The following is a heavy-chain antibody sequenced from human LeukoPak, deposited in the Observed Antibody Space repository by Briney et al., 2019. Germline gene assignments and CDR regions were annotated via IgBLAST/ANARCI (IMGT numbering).Heavy chain of an antibody. V-gene: IGHV1-18*01. D-gene: IGHD5-12*01. CDR2: ISAYTGNT. CDR1: GYTFTNYG. Sequence: ASVKVSCKASGYTFTNYGISWVRQAPGQGLEWMGWISAYTGNTNYAQNFQGRVTMTADTSTSTAFMELRSLRSDDTAVYYCARESQRYAAVWGQGTTVTVSS. CDR3: ARESQRYAAV. J-gene: IGHJ6*02.